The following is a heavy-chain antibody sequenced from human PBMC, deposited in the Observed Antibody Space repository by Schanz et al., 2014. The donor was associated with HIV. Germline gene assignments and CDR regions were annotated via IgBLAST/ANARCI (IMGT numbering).Heavy chain of an antibody. D-gene: IGHD2-15*01. Sequence: EVQLVESGGGLVQPGRSLRLSCAASGFSFDDYAMHWVRQAPGKGLEWVSGISWNSGSIGYADSVKGRFTISRDNAKNSLYLQMNSLRAEDTAVYYCARRSSDGGYYDNWGQGTLVTVSS. CDR3: ARRSSDGGYYDN. J-gene: IGHJ4*02. CDR1: GFSFDDYA. CDR2: ISWNSGSI. V-gene: IGHV3-9*01.